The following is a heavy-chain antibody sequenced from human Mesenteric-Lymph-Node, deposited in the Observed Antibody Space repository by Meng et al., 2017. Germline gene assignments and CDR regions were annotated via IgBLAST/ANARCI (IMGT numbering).Heavy chain of an antibody. Sequence: GESLKISCAASGFTFSSFWMSWVRQAPEKGLEWVANIKEDGSETHYVDSVKGRFTISRDNAKNSLFVQMNSLRAEDTAVYYCARYNHYGRAWGQGTLVTVSS. J-gene: IGHJ5*02. CDR3: ARYNHYGRA. CDR1: GFTFSSFW. D-gene: IGHD4-17*01. CDR2: IKEDGSET. V-gene: IGHV3-7*01.